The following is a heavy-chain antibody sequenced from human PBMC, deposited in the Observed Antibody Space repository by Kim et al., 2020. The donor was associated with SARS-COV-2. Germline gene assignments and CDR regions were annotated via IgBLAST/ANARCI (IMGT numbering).Heavy chain of an antibody. J-gene: IGHJ6*02. Sequence: GGSLRLSCAASGFDLSSYSINWVRPVPGKGLEWLSSISSSSSYIYYADSVKGRFTISRDNAKDSLYLQMNSLRAEDTAVYYCARGTFFDIVTGEYSYYGMDVWGQGTTVTVSS. D-gene: IGHD3-9*01. V-gene: IGHV3-21*01. CDR3: ARGTFFDIVTGEYSYYGMDV. CDR2: ISSSSSYI. CDR1: GFDLSSYS.